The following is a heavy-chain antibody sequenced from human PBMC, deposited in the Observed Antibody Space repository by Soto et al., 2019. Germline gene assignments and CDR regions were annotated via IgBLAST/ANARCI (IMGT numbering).Heavy chain of an antibody. CDR3: AKSVRGAAVSYFDY. J-gene: IGHJ4*02. CDR1: GFTFSSYG. CDR2: ISYDGSNK. V-gene: IGHV3-30*18. D-gene: IGHD6-25*01. Sequence: QVQLVESGGGVVQPGRSLRLSCAASGFTFSSYGMHWVRQAPGKGLEWVAVISYDGSNKYYADSVKGRFTISRDNSKNTLYLQMNSLRAEDTAVYYCAKSVRGAAVSYFDYRGQGTLVTVSS.